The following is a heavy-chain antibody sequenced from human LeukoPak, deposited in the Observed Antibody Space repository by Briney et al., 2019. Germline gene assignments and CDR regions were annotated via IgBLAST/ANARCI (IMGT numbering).Heavy chain of an antibody. CDR2: ISSGGITL. D-gene: IGHD6-19*01. J-gene: IGHJ4*02. CDR3: ATGYSSGWY. V-gene: IGHV3-11*01. Sequence: GGSLRLSCAASGFTFSDYYMSWVRQAPGKGLEWVSYISSGGITLYYADSVKGRFTISRDNAKNSLYLQMNSLRAEDTAVYYCATGYSSGWYWGQGTLVTVSS. CDR1: GFTFSDYY.